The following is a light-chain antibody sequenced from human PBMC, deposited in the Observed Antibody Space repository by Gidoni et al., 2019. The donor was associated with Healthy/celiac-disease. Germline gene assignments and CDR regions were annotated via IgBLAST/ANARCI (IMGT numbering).Light chain of an antibody. CDR1: QSISSW. CDR3: QQYNSYSYT. Sequence: DIQMPHSPSTLSASVGDRVTITCRASQSISSWLAWYQQKPGKAPKLLIYKASSLESGVPSRFSGSGSGTEFTLTISSLQPDDFATYYCQQYNSYSYTFXQXTKLEIK. V-gene: IGKV1-5*03. J-gene: IGKJ2*01. CDR2: KAS.